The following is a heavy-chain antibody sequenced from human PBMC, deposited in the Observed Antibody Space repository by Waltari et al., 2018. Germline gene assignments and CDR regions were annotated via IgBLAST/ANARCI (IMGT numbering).Heavy chain of an antibody. CDR1: GYTFTSYY. CDR2: HHPRGGST. D-gene: IGHD6-19*01. J-gene: IGHJ4*02. V-gene: IGHV1-46*01. Sequence: QVQLVQSGAEVKKPGASVKVSCKASGYTFTSYYMHWVRQAPGQGLEWVVIHHPRGGSTSNEQKFQGRVTRTRDTSTSTVYMELSSLRSEDTAVYYCARAVVAGYFDYWGQGTLVTVSS. CDR3: ARAVVAGYFDY.